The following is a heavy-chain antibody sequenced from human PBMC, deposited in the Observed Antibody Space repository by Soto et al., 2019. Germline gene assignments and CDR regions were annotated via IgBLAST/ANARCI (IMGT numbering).Heavy chain of an antibody. CDR2: IYYSGIT. D-gene: IGHD3-9*01. J-gene: IGHJ6*02. Sequence: SETLSLTCTVSGASIRSGDSYWSWIRQAPGRGLEWIGYIYYSGITYYNPSLKSRLSISVDTSKNQFSLELSFVTAADTAVYYCARDGGGPLLQYFSASLNGMDVWGQGTTVTVSS. CDR1: GASIRSGDSY. CDR3: ARDGGGPLLQYFSASLNGMDV. V-gene: IGHV4-30-4*01.